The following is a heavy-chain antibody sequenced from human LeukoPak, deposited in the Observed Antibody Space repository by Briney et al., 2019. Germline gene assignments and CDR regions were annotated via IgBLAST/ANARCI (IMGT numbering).Heavy chain of an antibody. CDR3: ASGGLVTSPRWDHNWFDP. Sequence: RSDPLSLTCAVSIASINIYHWLWLREPPGRALEGIGYIYSSVTNKYNPSLESRVAISLATSKNQVCRKLTSVTAADTAVYYCASGGLVTSPRWDHNWFDPWGQGTLVTVSS. D-gene: IGHD3-9*01. CDR1: IASINIYH. J-gene: IGHJ5*02. V-gene: IGHV4-59*08. CDR2: IYSSVTN.